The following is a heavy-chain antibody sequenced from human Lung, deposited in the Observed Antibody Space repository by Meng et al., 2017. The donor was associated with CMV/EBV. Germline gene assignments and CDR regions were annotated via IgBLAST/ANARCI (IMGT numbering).Heavy chain of an antibody. J-gene: IGHJ4*02. D-gene: IGHD3-22*01. Sequence: SGFTFNTYWMHWVRQAPGKGLVWVSRITSDGSSTTYADSVKGRFTISRDNAKNTPYLQMNSLGAEDTAVYYCAREYRLKYDSSGFDFWGQGTLVTVSS. V-gene: IGHV3-74*01. CDR3: AREYRLKYDSSGFDF. CDR1: GFTFNTYW. CDR2: ITSDGSST.